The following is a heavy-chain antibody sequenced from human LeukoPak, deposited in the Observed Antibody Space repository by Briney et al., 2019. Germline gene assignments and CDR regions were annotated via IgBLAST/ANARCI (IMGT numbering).Heavy chain of an antibody. V-gene: IGHV4-39*01. CDR1: GGSISSSSYY. CDR2: IYYSGST. CDR3: ASGTSWEPNYFDY. Sequence: PSETLSLTXTVSGGSISSSSYYWGWIRQPPGKGLECIGSIYYSGSTYYNPSLKSRVTISVDTSKNQFSLKLNSVTAADTAVYYCASGTSWEPNYFDYWGQGTLVTVSS. D-gene: IGHD7-27*01. J-gene: IGHJ4*02.